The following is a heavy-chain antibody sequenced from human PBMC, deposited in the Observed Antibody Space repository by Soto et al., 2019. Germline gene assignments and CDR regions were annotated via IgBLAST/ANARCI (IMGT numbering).Heavy chain of an antibody. J-gene: IGHJ4*02. V-gene: IGHV4-59*08. CDR2: IYYSGRT. CDR1: GGSISSYY. D-gene: IGHD4-17*01. CDR3: ARHDYGDYLPSWYFDY. Sequence: QVQLQESGPGLVKPSETLSLTCTVSGGSISSYYWSWIRQPPGKGLEWIGYIYYSGRTNYNPSLKSRVTISVDTSKNQFSLKLSSVTAADTAVYYCARHDYGDYLPSWYFDYWGQGTLVTVSS.